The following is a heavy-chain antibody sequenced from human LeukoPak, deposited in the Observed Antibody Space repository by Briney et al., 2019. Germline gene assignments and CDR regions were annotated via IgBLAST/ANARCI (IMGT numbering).Heavy chain of an antibody. CDR2: VDGGASRT. CDR3: AKARGYCSGGSCYPTPDY. D-gene: IGHD2-15*01. Sequence: GGSLRLSCAASTFSLSGYAMIWVRQAPGKGLEWVATVDGGASRTYYADSVKGRFTISRDNSKNTLYLQMNSLRAEDTAVYYCAKARGYCSGGSCYPTPDYWGQGTLVTVSS. CDR1: TFSLSGYA. V-gene: IGHV3-23*01. J-gene: IGHJ4*02.